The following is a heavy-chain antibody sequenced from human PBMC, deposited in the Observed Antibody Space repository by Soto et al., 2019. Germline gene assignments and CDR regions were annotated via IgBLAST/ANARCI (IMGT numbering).Heavy chain of an antibody. D-gene: IGHD3-10*01. J-gene: IGHJ5*02. CDR2: INPSGGST. Sequence: ASVKVSCKASGYTFTSYYTHWVRQAPGQGLEWMGIINPSGGSTSYAQKFQGRVTMTRDTSTSTVYMELSSLRSEDTAVYYCARDDSDYYGSGSYSWFDPWGQGTLVTVSS. V-gene: IGHV1-46*01. CDR3: ARDDSDYYGSGSYSWFDP. CDR1: GYTFTSYY.